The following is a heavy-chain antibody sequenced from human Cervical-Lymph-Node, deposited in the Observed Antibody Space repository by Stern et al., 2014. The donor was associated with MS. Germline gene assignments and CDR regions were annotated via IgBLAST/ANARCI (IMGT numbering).Heavy chain of an antibody. J-gene: IGHJ4*02. CDR2: INPSGDST. CDR3: ARGQRYFDY. V-gene: IGHV1-46*01. CDR1: GYTFTSSS. Sequence: DQLVESGPEVKKTGASVKLSCKAPGYTFTSSSMHWVRQAPGQGLEWMGIINPSGDSTTYAPKFQGRVTMTRDTSSTTVYMDLSSLGPEDTAVYYCARGQRYFDYWGQGTLVTVSS.